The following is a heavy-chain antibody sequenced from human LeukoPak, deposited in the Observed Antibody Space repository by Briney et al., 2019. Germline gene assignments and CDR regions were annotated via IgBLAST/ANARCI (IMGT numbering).Heavy chain of an antibody. Sequence: GGSLRLSCAASGFTFSSYGMHWVRQAPGKGLEWVAVISYDGSNKYYADSVKGRFTISRDNSKNTLYLQMSSLRAEDTAVYYCAKARELRFPTDYYFDYWGQGTLVTVSS. D-gene: IGHD3-10*01. CDR2: ISYDGSNK. V-gene: IGHV3-30*18. J-gene: IGHJ4*02. CDR3: AKARELRFPTDYYFDY. CDR1: GFTFSSYG.